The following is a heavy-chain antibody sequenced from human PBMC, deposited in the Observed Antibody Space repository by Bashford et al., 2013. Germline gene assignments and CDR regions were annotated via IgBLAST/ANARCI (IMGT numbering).Heavy chain of an antibody. CDR3: ARGYEPSTTYNYYYGMDV. J-gene: IGHJ6*02. D-gene: IGHD5-24*01. Sequence: ASVKVSCKPSGYTFTTFYLHWVRQAPGQGLEWMGIINPSGGSTTYSQKFQGRVTMTRDTSTRTVYMELNSLTSEDTAAYYCARGYEPSTTYNYYYGMDVWGQGTTVTVSS. CDR2: INPSGGST. CDR1: GYTFTTFY. V-gene: IGHV1-46*01.